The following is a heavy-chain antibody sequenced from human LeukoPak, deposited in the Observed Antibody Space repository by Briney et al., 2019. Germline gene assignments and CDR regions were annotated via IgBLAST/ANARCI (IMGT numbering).Heavy chain of an antibody. J-gene: IGHJ5*02. CDR2: IYPNSGGT. Sequence: ASVKVSCKASGYTFTGYYMHWVRQAPGQGGKWMGWIYPNSGGTNYAQKFQGRVTMTRNTSISTAYMELSRLRSDDTAVYYCARDARVVPAARGWFDPWGQGTLVTVSS. V-gene: IGHV1-2*02. D-gene: IGHD2-2*01. CDR3: ARDARVVPAARGWFDP. CDR1: GYTFTGYY.